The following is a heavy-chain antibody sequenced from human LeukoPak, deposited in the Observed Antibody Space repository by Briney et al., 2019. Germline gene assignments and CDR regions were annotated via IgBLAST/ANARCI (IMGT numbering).Heavy chain of an antibody. Sequence: PGGSLRLSCVASGFTFSSFAMTWVRQAPGKGLEWVSLISGSGGSTYYADSVKGRFTISRDNSKNTLYLQMNSLRAEDTAVYYCAKPRIVGATQPDFDYWGQGTLVTVSS. CDR1: GFTFSSFA. D-gene: IGHD1-26*01. CDR3: AKPRIVGATQPDFDY. J-gene: IGHJ4*02. CDR2: ISGSGGST. V-gene: IGHV3-23*01.